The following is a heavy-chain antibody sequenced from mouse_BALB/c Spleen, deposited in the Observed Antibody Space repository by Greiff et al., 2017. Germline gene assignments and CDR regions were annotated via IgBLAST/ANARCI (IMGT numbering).Heavy chain of an antibody. V-gene: IGHV3-1*02. CDR3: ASGDYRYPYYYAMDY. D-gene: IGHD2-14*01. J-gene: IGHJ4*01. CDR2: IHYSGST. CDR1: GYSITSGYS. Sequence: EVKLMESGPDLVKPSQSLSLTCTVTGYSITSGYSWHWIRQFPGNKLEWMGYIHYSGSTNYNPSLKSRISITRDTSKNQFFLQLNSVTTEDTATYHCASGDYRYPYYYAMDYWGQGTSVTVSS.